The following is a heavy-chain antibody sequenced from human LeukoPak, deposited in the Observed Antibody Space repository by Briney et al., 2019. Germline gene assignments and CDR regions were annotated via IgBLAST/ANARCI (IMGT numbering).Heavy chain of an antibody. CDR1: GGSISSYY. CDR3: AGPLRFLDY. Sequence: SETLSLTCTVSGGSISSYYWSWIRQRPGKGLEWIGYIYYSGSTNYNPSLKSRVTISVDTSKNQFSLKLSSVTAADTAVYYCAGPLRFLDYWGQGTLVTLSS. J-gene: IGHJ4*02. D-gene: IGHD3-3*01. V-gene: IGHV4-59*01. CDR2: IYYSGST.